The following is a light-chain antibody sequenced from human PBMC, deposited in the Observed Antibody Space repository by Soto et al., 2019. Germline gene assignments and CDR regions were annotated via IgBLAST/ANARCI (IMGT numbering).Light chain of an antibody. J-gene: IGLJ1*01. CDR2: EVN. V-gene: IGLV2-23*02. Sequence: QPVLTQPASFSGSPGQSITISCSGTSSNVGSYKLVSWYQQHPGKAPKLMIFEVNKRPSGVSNRFSGSKSGNTASLTISGLKVEDEADYYCCSSGGSPTYVFGTGPKVTVL. CDR3: CSSGGSPTYV. CDR1: SSNVGSYKL.